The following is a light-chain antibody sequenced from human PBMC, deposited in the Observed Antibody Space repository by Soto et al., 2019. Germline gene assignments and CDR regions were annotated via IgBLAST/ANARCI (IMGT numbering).Light chain of an antibody. V-gene: IGKV4-1*01. CDR3: QQYYGIPPT. CDR1: QSVLHSPNNRNY. CDR2: RAS. J-gene: IGKJ4*01. Sequence: DIVMTQSPDSLAVSLGERATINCKSSQSVLHSPNNRNYLAWYQQKPGQPPKLLISRASTRESGVPDRFSGSGSGTDFTLTISSLQAEDVAIYYCQQYYGIPPTLGGGTKVEIK.